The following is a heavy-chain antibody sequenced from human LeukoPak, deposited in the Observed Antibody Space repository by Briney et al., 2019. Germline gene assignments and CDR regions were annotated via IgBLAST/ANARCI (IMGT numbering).Heavy chain of an antibody. J-gene: IGHJ4*02. CDR2: ISAYNGNT. V-gene: IGHV1-18*01. D-gene: IGHD2-21*02. CDR1: GYTFTSYD. Sequence: ASVKVSCKASGYTFTSYDINWVRQAPGQGLEWMGWISAYNGNTNYAQKLQGRVTMTTDTSTSTAYMELRSLRSDDTAVYYCARDQGNVVVTAMLDYWGQGTLVTVSS. CDR3: ARDQGNVVVTAMLDY.